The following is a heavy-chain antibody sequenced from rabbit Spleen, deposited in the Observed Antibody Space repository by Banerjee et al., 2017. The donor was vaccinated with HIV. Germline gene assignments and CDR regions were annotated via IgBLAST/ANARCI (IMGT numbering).Heavy chain of an antibody. V-gene: IGHV1S45*01. CDR3: VRDQAGDADYGPYYLNL. J-gene: IGHJ4*01. D-gene: IGHD2-1*01. CDR1: GFSFSSSYW. Sequence: EESGGDLVKPEGSLTLTCTASGFSFSSSYWICWVRQAPGKGLEWIACIGVMTGTTYYASWAKGRFTVSKTSSTTVTLRLNSLTAADTATYFCVRDQAGDADYGPYYLNLWGPGTLVTVS. CDR2: IGVMTGTT.